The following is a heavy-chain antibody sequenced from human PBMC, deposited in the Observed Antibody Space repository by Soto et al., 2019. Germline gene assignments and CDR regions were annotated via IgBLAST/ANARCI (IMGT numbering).Heavy chain of an antibody. V-gene: IGHV1-69*04. J-gene: IGHJ4*02. Sequence: SVKVSCKASGGTFSSYTISWVRQATGQGLEWMGRIIPILGIANYAQKFQGRVTITADESTSTAYMELSSLRSEDTAVYYCAREGSIFGVVSYFDYWGQGTLVTVSS. CDR3: AREGSIFGVVSYFDY. CDR2: IIPILGIA. D-gene: IGHD3-3*01. CDR1: GGTFSSYT.